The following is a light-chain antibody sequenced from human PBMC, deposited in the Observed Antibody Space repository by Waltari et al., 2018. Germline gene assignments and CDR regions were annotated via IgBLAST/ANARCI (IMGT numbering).Light chain of an antibody. Sequence: EIVMTQSPVTLSMSPGESTTLSCTASQSVLRNLAWFQQKPGQAPRLLIYGAFTRATDIPARFSGSGSGTEFTLTISSLQSEDVAVYYCQQYNKRPYTFGQGTKLEIE. J-gene: IGKJ2*01. V-gene: IGKV3-15*01. CDR3: QQYNKRPYT. CDR2: GAF. CDR1: QSVLRN.